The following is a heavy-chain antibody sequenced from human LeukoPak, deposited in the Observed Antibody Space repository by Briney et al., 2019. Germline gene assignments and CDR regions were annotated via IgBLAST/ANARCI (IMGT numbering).Heavy chain of an antibody. CDR1: GFTFSSYG. V-gene: IGHV3-30*18. D-gene: IGHD4-17*01. CDR3: AKDRFSDGLGY. CDR2: ISYDGSNK. Sequence: GRSLRLSCAASGFTFSSYGMHWVRQAPGKGLEWVAVISYDGSNKYYADSVKGRFTISRDNSKNTLYLQMNSLRAEDTAVYYCAKDRFSDGLGYWGQGTLVTVSS. J-gene: IGHJ4*02.